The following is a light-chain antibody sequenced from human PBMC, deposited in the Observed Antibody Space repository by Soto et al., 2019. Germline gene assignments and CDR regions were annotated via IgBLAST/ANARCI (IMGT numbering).Light chain of an antibody. CDR1: PAIASF. Sequence: IQLTQSPSSLSASVGDRVTITCRASPAIASFLAWYQQKPRTAPKLLIYGASTLQSWVPSRFSGRRPGTDYTLTIASLQTADFATYYSPQLNCSRWTSGQETQVEIK. CDR2: GAS. CDR3: PQLNCSRWT. V-gene: IGKV1-9*01. J-gene: IGKJ1*01.